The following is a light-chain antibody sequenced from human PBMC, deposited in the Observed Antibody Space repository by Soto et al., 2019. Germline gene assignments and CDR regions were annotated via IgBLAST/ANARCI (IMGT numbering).Light chain of an antibody. CDR3: AGWDDSLNGPV. V-gene: IGLV1-44*01. CDR2: TNN. Sequence: QSVLTQPPSASGTPGQTVTISCSGSSSNIGSNTVNWYQQLPGTAPKLLIYTNNQRPSGVPDRFSGSKSGTSASPAISGLQSADEADYYCAGWDDSLNGPVFGGGTKLTVL. J-gene: IGLJ3*02. CDR1: SSNIGSNT.